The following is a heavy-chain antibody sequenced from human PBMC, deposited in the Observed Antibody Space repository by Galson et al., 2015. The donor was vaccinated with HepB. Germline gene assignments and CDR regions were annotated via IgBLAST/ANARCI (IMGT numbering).Heavy chain of an antibody. Sequence: SLRLSCAASGFIFGSYGMSWVRQAPGKGLEWVSGISGSVGSTYYADSVKGRFTISRDNAKNTLYLQMNSLRAEDTAVYYCAKRREYCSSTSCYTLGAFDIWGQGTMVTVSS. CDR2: ISGSVGST. CDR1: GFIFGSYG. J-gene: IGHJ3*02. D-gene: IGHD2-2*02. V-gene: IGHV3-23*01. CDR3: AKRREYCSSTSCYTLGAFDI.